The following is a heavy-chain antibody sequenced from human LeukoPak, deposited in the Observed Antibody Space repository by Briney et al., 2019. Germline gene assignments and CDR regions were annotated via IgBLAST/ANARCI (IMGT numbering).Heavy chain of an antibody. CDR2: IYYSGST. J-gene: IGHJ5*02. D-gene: IGHD1-26*01. V-gene: IGHV4-59*12. CDR1: GGSISSYY. Sequence: SETLSLTCTVSGGSISSYYWSWIRQPPGKGLEWIGYIYYSGSTNYNPSLKSRVTISVDRSKNQFSLKLSSVTAADTAVYYCARTLLGGNWFDPWGQGTLVTVSS. CDR3: ARTLLGGNWFDP.